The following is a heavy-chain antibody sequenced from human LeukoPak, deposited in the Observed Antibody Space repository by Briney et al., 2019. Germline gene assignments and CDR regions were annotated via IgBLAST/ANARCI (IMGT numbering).Heavy chain of an antibody. Sequence: RGSLRLSCAASGFTFSSYGMHWVRQAPGKGLEWVAVIWYDGSNKYYADSVKGRFTISRDNSKNTLYLQMNSLRAEDTAVYYCARSRSRGRGYYYGMDVWGQGTTVTVSS. CDR1: GFTFSSYG. CDR3: ARSRSRGRGYYYGMDV. CDR2: IWYDGSNK. D-gene: IGHD6-25*01. V-gene: IGHV3-33*01. J-gene: IGHJ6*02.